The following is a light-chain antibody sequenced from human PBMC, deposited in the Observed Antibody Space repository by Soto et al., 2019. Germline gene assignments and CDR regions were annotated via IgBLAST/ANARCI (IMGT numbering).Light chain of an antibody. CDR3: SSYGGGDTFHVI. Sequence: QSALTQPASVSGSPGQSITISCTGTTNDVGDYNYVAWYQQHSGKVPRLMIYEVSKRPSGVPDRFSGSKSGNTASLTVSGLRADDEAVYYCSSYGGGDTFHVIFGGGTKLTVL. J-gene: IGLJ2*01. V-gene: IGLV2-8*01. CDR2: EVS. CDR1: TNDVGDYNY.